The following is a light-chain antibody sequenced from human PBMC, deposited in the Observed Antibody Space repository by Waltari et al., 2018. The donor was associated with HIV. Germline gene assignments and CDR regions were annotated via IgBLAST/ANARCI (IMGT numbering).Light chain of an antibody. Sequence: DIQMTQSPSSLSASVGDRVTITCRASQSIGGSLNWYQQKPGKAPKVLIHAATTLQSGVPSRLSGSGSGTDFSLTISSLQPEDFATYVCQQTFTSPRTFGRGTKVEIK. J-gene: IGKJ1*01. CDR1: QSIGGS. CDR3: QQTFTSPRT. CDR2: AAT. V-gene: IGKV1-39*01.